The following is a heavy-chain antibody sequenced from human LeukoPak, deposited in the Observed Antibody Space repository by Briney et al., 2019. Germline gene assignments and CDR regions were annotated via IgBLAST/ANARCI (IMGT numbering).Heavy chain of an antibody. CDR1: GGSISSYY. V-gene: IGHV4-59*08. CDR2: IYYSGST. D-gene: IGHD3-3*01. J-gene: IGHJ5*02. CDR3: ATLRNYDFWSAYGGNWFDP. Sequence: SETLSLTCTVSGGSISSYYWGWIRQPPGKGLEWIGYIYYSGSTNYNPSLKSRVTISVDTSKNQFSLKLSSVTAADTAVYYCATLRNYDFWSAYGGNWFDPWGQGTLVTVSS.